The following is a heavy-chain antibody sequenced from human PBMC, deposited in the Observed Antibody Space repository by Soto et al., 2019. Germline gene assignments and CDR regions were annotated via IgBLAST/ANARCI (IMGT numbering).Heavy chain of an antibody. CDR2: ISYEGSNT. CDR1: GFTFDTYG. Sequence: SGGSLRLSCVASGFTFDTYGIHWVRQAPGKGLQWVALISYEGSNTYYADSVRGRFTISRDNSKNTLYLQMHTLRPEDTGVYYCARVTPGNNLYYFSGLDFWGQGTSVTVSS. CDR3: ARVTPGNNLYYFSGLDF. D-gene: IGHD1-1*01. V-gene: IGHV3-30-3*01. J-gene: IGHJ6*02.